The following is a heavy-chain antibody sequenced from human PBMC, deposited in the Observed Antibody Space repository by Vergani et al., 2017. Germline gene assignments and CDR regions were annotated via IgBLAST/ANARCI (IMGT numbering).Heavy chain of an antibody. CDR2: ISSSSSTI. CDR3: ARGGELPYYYYCMDV. Sequence: EVQLLQSEGAVVQPGGSLRLSCAASGFTFSSYSMNWVRQAPGKGLEWVSYISSSSSTIYYEGSAKGRFTISRDNAKNSLYLPMNSLRAEDTAVYYCARGGELPYYYYCMDVWGQGTTVTVSS. CDR1: GFTFSSYS. D-gene: IGHD1-26*01. J-gene: IGHJ6*02. V-gene: IGHV3-48*01.